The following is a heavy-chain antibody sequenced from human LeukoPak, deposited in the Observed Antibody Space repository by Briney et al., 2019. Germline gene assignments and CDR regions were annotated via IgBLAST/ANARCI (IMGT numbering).Heavy chain of an antibody. V-gene: IGHV4-38-2*01. CDR2: IYHSGST. D-gene: IGHD2-2*01. CDR1: GYSISSGYY. CDR3: ARLSPAYYFDY. J-gene: IGHJ4*02. Sequence: PSETLSLTYAVSGYSISSGYYWGWIRQPPGKGLEWIGSIYHSGSTYYNPSLKSRVTISVDTSKNQFTLKLSSVTAADTAVYYCARLSPAYYFDYWGQGTLVTVSS.